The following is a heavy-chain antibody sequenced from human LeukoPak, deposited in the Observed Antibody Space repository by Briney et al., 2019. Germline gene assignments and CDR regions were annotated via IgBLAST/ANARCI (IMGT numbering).Heavy chain of an antibody. J-gene: IGHJ4*02. CDR2: ISGSGGST. CDR3: AKVSYNSSWAKRGHFDY. D-gene: IGHD6-13*01. CDR1: GFTFSSYA. V-gene: IGHV3-23*01. Sequence: GGSLRLYCTASGFTFSSYAMSWVRQAPGKGLEWVSAISGSGGSTYYADSVKGRFTISRDNSKNTLYLQMNSLRAEDTAVYYCAKVSYNSSWAKRGHFDYWGQGTLVTVSS.